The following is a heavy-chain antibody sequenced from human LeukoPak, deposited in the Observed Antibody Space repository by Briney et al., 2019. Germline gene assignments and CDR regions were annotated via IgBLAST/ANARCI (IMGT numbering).Heavy chain of an antibody. D-gene: IGHD3-10*01. J-gene: IGHJ6*03. Sequence: GASVKVSCKASGYTFTSYDINWMRQATGQGLEWMGWMNPNSGNTGYAQKFQGRVTMTRNTSISTAYMELSSLRSEDTAVYYCARGDVYGSGSYLYYYYYMDVWGKGTTVTVSS. CDR1: GYTFTSYD. V-gene: IGHV1-8*01. CDR3: ARGDVYGSGSYLYYYYYMDV. CDR2: MNPNSGNT.